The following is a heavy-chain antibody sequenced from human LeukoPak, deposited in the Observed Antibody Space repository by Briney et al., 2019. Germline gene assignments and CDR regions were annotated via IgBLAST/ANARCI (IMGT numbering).Heavy chain of an antibody. V-gene: IGHV1-2*02. CDR1: GYTFTNNY. CDR2: INPNGGAT. D-gene: IGHD1-26*01. Sequence: GAPVKGSCKASGYTFTNNYINWMRQAPGQGLEWMGWINPNGGATRFAQKFQGRVSMTRDTSITTANMDLSSLRSDDTAVYYCARDRPHTSMNAFDVWGQGTLVTVSS. CDR3: ARDRPHTSMNAFDV. J-gene: IGHJ3*01.